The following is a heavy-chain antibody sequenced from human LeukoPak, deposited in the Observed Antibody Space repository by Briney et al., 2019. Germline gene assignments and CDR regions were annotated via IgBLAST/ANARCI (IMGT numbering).Heavy chain of an antibody. CDR1: GGSISSGGYY. Sequence: SETLSLTCTVSGGSISSGGYYWSWIRQHPGKGLEWIGYIYYSGSTYYNPPLKSRVTISVDTSKNQFSLKLSSVTAADTAVYYCARGADRLRGNWFDPWGQGTLVTVSS. CDR2: IYYSGST. J-gene: IGHJ5*02. D-gene: IGHD4-17*01. V-gene: IGHV4-31*03. CDR3: ARGADRLRGNWFDP.